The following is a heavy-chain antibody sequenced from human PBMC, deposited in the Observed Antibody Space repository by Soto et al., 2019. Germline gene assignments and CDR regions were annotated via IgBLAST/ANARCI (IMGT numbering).Heavy chain of an antibody. Sequence: QLQLQESGPGLVKPSETLSLTCTVSGGSISSSSYYWGWIRQPPGKGLEWIGSIYYSGSTYYNPSLKGRVTISVDTSKNQFSLKLSSVTAADTAVYYCARHRGYSSHTLEDYYYYYGMDVWGQGTTVTVSS. CDR3: ARHRGYSSHTLEDYYYYYGMDV. CDR2: IYYSGST. D-gene: IGHD6-13*01. V-gene: IGHV4-39*01. J-gene: IGHJ6*02. CDR1: GGSISSSSYY.